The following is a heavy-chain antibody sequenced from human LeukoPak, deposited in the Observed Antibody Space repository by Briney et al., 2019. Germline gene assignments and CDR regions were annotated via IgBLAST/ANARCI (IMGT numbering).Heavy chain of an antibody. Sequence: GGSLRLSCAASGFTFTSYTMNWVRQAPGKGLEWVSYITSSRSTIYYADSVKGRFTMSRDNAENSLYLQMNSLRAEDTAVYYCERNFDSWGQGTLVTVSS. D-gene: IGHD2/OR15-2a*01. V-gene: IGHV3-48*01. CDR3: ERNFDS. CDR1: GFTFTSYT. CDR2: ITSSRSTI. J-gene: IGHJ4*02.